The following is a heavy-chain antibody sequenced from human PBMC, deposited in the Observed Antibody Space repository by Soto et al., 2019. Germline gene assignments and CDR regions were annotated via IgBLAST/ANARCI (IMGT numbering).Heavy chain of an antibody. D-gene: IGHD3-3*01. CDR3: AKGVLSEWLRYYYGMDV. Sequence: QVQLVESGGGVVQPGRSLRLSCAASGFTFSSYGMHWVRQAPGKGLEWVAVISYDGSNKYYADSVKGRFTISRDNSKNTLYLQMNSLRAEDTAVYYCAKGVLSEWLRYYYGMDVWGQGTTVTVSS. CDR2: ISYDGSNK. J-gene: IGHJ6*02. CDR1: GFTFSSYG. V-gene: IGHV3-30*18.